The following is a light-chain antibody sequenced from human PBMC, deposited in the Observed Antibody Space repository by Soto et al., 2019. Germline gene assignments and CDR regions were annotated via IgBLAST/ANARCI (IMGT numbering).Light chain of an antibody. CDR3: QQSYSTSHT. J-gene: IGKJ5*01. Sequence: EIQVSVSPASLSASVGDRITITCRASQDIGGRLALFQQKPGKAPKLLIYKASSLESGVPSRFSGSGSGTDFTLTISSLQPDDFATYYCQQSYSTSHTFGQGTRVDI. CDR2: KAS. CDR1: QDIGGR. V-gene: IGKV1-5*03.